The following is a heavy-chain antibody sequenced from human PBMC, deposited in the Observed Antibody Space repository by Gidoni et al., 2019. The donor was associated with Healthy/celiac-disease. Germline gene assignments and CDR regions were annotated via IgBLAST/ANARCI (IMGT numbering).Heavy chain of an antibody. CDR2: INHSGST. CDR3: ARDGWGSARLVWFDP. J-gene: IGHJ5*02. V-gene: IGHV4-34*01. CDR1: GGSFSGYY. D-gene: IGHD3-10*01. Sequence: QVQLQQWGAGLLKPSETLSLTCAVYGGSFSGYYWSWIRQPPGKGLEWIGEINHSGSTNYNPSLKSRVTISVDTSKNQFSLKLSSVTAADTAVYYCARDGWGSARLVWFDPWGQGTLVTVSS.